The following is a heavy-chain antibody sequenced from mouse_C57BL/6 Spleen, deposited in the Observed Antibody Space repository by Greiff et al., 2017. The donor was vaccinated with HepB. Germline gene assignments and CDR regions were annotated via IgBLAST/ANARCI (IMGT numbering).Heavy chain of an antibody. CDR2: IDPETGGT. CDR1: GYTFTDYE. D-gene: IGHD1-1*01. J-gene: IGHJ3*01. V-gene: IGHV1-15*01. Sequence: VQLQQSGAELVRPGASVTLSCKASGYTFTDYEMHWVKQTPVHGLEWIGAIDPETGGTAYNQKFKGKAILTADKSSSTAYMELRSLTSEDSAVYYCTKGGYYGSSLAWFAYWGQGTLVTVSA. CDR3: TKGGYYGSSLAWFAY.